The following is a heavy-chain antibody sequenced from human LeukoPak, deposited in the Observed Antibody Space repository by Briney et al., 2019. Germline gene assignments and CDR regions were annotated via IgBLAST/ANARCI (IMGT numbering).Heavy chain of an antibody. J-gene: IGHJ5*02. CDR1: DDSITMYY. Sequence: SETLSLTCTVSDDSITMYYWTWIRQPPGKGLEWIGYVDHTGTTKFNPSLNGRVSISRDTSKNFFSLRLRSVTAADTAVYYCARDRGFGELLPYNWFDPWGQGTLVTVSS. V-gene: IGHV4-59*01. CDR3: ARDRGFGELLPYNWFDP. D-gene: IGHD3-10*01. CDR2: VDHTGTT.